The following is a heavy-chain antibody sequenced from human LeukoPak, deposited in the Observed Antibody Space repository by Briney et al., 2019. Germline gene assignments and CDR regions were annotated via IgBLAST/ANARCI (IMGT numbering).Heavy chain of an antibody. V-gene: IGHV4-59*01. Sequence: PSETLSLTCTVSGGSISSYYWSWIRQPPGKGLEWIGYIYYSGSTNYNPSLKSRVTISVDTSKNQFSLKLSSVTAADTAVYYCARVGLRLAFDYWGQGTLVTVSS. D-gene: IGHD6-19*01. CDR1: GGSISSYY. J-gene: IGHJ4*02. CDR2: IYYSGST. CDR3: ARVGLRLAFDY.